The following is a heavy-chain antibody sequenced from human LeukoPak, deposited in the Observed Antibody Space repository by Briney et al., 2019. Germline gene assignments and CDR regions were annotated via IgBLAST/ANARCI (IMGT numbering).Heavy chain of an antibody. D-gene: IGHD5-12*01. CDR1: GGSVSSGGYF. Sequence: PSETLSLTCTVSGGSVSSGGYFWSWIRQPPGKGLEWIGYIFYSGSTNYNPSLKSRVTISVDTSKNQFSLKLSSVTAADTAVYYCAREGSGYDYWGQGTLVTVSS. CDR2: IFYSGST. CDR3: AREGSGYDY. J-gene: IGHJ4*02. V-gene: IGHV4-61*08.